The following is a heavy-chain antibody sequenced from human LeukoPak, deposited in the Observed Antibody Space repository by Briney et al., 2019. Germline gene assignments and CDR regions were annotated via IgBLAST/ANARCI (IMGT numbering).Heavy chain of an antibody. Sequence: ASVKVSCKASEYTFTSYYMHWVRQAPGQGLEWMGWINPNSGGTSYAQKLQGRVTMTRDTSISTACMELSRLRSDDTAVYYCARGVTARGFYYYMDVWGKGTTVTISS. J-gene: IGHJ6*03. CDR1: EYTFTSYY. D-gene: IGHD2-21*02. CDR2: INPNSGGT. V-gene: IGHV1-2*02. CDR3: ARGVTARGFYYYMDV.